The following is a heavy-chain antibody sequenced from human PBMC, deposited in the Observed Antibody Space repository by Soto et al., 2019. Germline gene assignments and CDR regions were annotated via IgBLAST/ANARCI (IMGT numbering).Heavy chain of an antibody. CDR1: GYTFTSYG. D-gene: IGHD3-3*01. J-gene: IGHJ4*02. CDR2: ISAYNGNT. V-gene: IGHV1-18*01. CDR3: ARVDYDFWSGYYDPY. Sequence: QVQLVQSGAEVRKPGASVKVSCKASGYTFTSYGISWVRQAPGQGLEWMGWISAYNGNTNYAQKLQGRVTMTTDTSTSTAYMELRSLRSDDTAVYYCARVDYDFWSGYYDPYWGQGTLVTVSS.